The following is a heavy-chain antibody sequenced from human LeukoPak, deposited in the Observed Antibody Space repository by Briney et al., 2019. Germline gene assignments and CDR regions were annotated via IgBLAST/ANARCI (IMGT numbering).Heavy chain of an antibody. CDR2: IYYSGST. J-gene: IGHJ4*02. CDR1: GGSISSGDYY. D-gene: IGHD3-22*01. V-gene: IGHV4-31*03. Sequence: SQTLSLTCTVSGGSISSGDYYWSWTRQHPGKGLEWIGYIYYSGSTYYNPSLKSRVTISVDTSKNQFSLQLSSVTAADTAVYYCARVPDYDGSGYYWFDYWGQGTLVTVSS. CDR3: ARVPDYDGSGYYWFDY.